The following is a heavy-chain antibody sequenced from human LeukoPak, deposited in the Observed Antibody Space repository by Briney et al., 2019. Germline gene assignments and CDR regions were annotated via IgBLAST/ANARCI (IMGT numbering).Heavy chain of an antibody. D-gene: IGHD2-15*01. J-gene: IGHJ5*02. V-gene: IGHV1-69*06. CDR3: ARKVPLGYCSGGSCQGWFDP. CDR1: GGTFSSYA. Sequence: ASVKVSCKASGGTFSSYAISWVRQAPGQGLEWVGRIIPIFGTANYAQKFQGRVTITADKSTSTAYMELSSLRSEDTAVYYCARKVPLGYCSGGSCQGWFDPWGQGTLVTVSS. CDR2: IIPIFGTA.